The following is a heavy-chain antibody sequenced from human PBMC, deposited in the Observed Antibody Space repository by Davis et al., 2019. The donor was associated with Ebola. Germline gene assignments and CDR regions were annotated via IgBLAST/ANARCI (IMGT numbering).Heavy chain of an antibody. CDR2: INPSGGST. V-gene: IGHV1-46*01. D-gene: IGHD2-2*02. J-gene: IGHJ6*02. CDR3: ARDLNCSSTSCYRWKYYYCGMDV. CDR1: GYTFTSYY. Sequence: AASVKVSCKASGYTFTSYYMHWVRQAPGQGLEWMGIINPSGGSTSYAQKFQGRVTMTRNTSTSTVYMELSSLRSEDTAVYYCARDLNCSSTSCYRWKYYYCGMDVWGQGTTVTVSS.